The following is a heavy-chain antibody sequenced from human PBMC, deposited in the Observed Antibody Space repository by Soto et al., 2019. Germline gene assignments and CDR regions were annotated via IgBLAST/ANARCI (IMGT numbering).Heavy chain of an antibody. CDR1: GFTFSSYG. CDR3: AKEGGSDFVVTTGYFDY. J-gene: IGHJ4*02. CDR2: ISYDGSNK. D-gene: IGHD2-21*02. V-gene: IGHV3-30*18. Sequence: QVQLVESGGGVVQPGRSLRLSCAASGFTFSSYGMHWVRQAPGKGLEWVAVISYDGSNKYYADSVKGRFTISRDNSKNTLYLQMNSLRAEDTAVYYCAKEGGSDFVVTTGYFDYWGQGTLVTVSS.